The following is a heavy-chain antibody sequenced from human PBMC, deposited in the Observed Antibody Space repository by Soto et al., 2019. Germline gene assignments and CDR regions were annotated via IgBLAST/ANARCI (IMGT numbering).Heavy chain of an antibody. Sequence: QVQLQQLCAGLLTPSETLSLTCAVYGGSFSGYYWSWIRQPPGKGLEWMGEINHSGSTNYNPSLTCRVTISVQTSKNQFSLKLSSAPAADTVEYECATDTYSRGWYGRQHWGQGALVTVSS. J-gene: IGHJ1*01. CDR2: INHSGST. CDR3: ATDTYSRGWYGRQH. D-gene: IGHD6-19*01. V-gene: IGHV4-34*01. CDR1: GGSFSGYY.